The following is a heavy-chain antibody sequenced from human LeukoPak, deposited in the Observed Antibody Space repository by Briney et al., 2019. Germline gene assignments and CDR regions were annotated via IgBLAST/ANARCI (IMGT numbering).Heavy chain of an antibody. J-gene: IGHJ4*02. V-gene: IGHV1-69*04. CDR3: ATPMVRGPQDYFDY. Sequence: SVKVSCKASGGTFSSYAISWVRQAPGQGLEWMGRIIPILGIANYAQKFQGRVTITADKSTSTAYMELSSLRSEDTAVYYCATPMVRGPQDYFDYWGQGTLVTVSS. D-gene: IGHD3-10*01. CDR1: GGTFSSYA. CDR2: IIPILGIA.